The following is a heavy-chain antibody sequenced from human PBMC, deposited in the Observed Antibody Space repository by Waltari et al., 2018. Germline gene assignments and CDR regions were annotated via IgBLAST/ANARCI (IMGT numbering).Heavy chain of an antibody. Sequence: QVQLVQSGAEVKRPGASVRVSCKASGYPFSDHYVRWVRQAPGQGLEWMGWSNPKDGGKDYSQKVQGRVTMTGDTSISTAYMELNRLTSDDTAVYFCARDDGSTSGADYWGQGTLVTVSS. V-gene: IGHV1-2*02. D-gene: IGHD3-10*01. CDR1: GYPFSDHY. J-gene: IGHJ4*02. CDR2: SNPKDGGK. CDR3: ARDDGSTSGADY.